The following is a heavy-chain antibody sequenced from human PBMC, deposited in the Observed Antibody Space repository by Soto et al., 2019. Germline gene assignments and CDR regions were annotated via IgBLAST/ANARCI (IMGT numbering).Heavy chain of an antibody. CDR1: GYTFTSYG. CDR2: ISVYSGST. CDR3: ARDSWGLAVPDYHYYAMDV. V-gene: IGHV1-18*04. Sequence: QVQLVQSGAEVKKPGASVRVSCEASGYTFTSYGISWVRQAPGQGLEWMGWISVYSGSTNYAQKLQGRVTMTTDRATPAVYIELRSLRSDDTAVYYCARDSWGLAVPDYHYYAMDVWGQGTTVTVS. J-gene: IGHJ6*02. D-gene: IGHD6-19*01.